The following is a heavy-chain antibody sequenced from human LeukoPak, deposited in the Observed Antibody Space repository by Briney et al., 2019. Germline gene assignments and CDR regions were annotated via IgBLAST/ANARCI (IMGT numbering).Heavy chain of an antibody. CDR1: GGSISSGDYY. J-gene: IGHJ5*02. CDR2: IYYSGST. CDR3: ARDRSITMVRGTDGFDP. Sequence: SETLSLTCTVSGGSISSGDYYWSWIRQPPGKGLEWIGYIYYSGSTYYNPSLKSRVTISADTTKNQFSLKLSSVTAADTAVYYCARDRSITMVRGTDGFDPWGQGTLVTVSS. D-gene: IGHD3-10*01. V-gene: IGHV4-30-4*08.